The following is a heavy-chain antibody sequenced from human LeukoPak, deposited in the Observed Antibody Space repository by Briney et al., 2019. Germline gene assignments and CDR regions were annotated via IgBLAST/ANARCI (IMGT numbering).Heavy chain of an antibody. J-gene: IGHJ4*02. CDR1: GYTFTDYY. D-gene: IGHD5/OR15-5a*01. Sequence: GASVKVSCKASGYTFTDYYMHWVRQAPGQGLEWMGWINPNSGGTNYAQKFQGRVTMTRDTSISTAYMELSRLRSDDTAVYYCARESSVSTPGVDDWGQGTLVTVSS. CDR2: INPNSGGT. CDR3: ARESSVSTPGVDD. V-gene: IGHV1-2*02.